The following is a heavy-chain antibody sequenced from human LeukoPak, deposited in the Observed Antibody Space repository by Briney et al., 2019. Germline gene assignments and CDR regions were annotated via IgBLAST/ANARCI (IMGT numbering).Heavy chain of an antibody. CDR1: GYTFTGYY. CDR3: ATVISGTGWFDP. J-gene: IGHJ5*02. Sequence: ASVKVSCKASGYTFTGYYMHWVRQAPGQGLEWMGWINSNGGGTNYAQKFQGRVTMTRDTSISTAYMELNRLRSDDTAVYYCATVISGTGWFDPWGQGTLVTVSS. D-gene: IGHD6-13*01. CDR2: INSNGGGT. V-gene: IGHV1-2*02.